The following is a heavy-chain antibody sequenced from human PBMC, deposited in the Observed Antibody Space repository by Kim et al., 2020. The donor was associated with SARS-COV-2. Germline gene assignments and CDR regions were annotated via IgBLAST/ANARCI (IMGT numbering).Heavy chain of an antibody. J-gene: IGHJ4*02. V-gene: IGHV4-59*01. Sequence: LKSRVTISVDTSKNQFSLKLSSVTAADTAVYYCARVGDYDILTGYYPDSWGQGTLVTVSS. D-gene: IGHD3-9*01. CDR3: ARVGDYDILTGYYPDS.